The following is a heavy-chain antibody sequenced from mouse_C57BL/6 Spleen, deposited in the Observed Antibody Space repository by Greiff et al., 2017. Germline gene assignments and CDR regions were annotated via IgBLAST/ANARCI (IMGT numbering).Heavy chain of an antibody. D-gene: IGHD2-4*01. V-gene: IGHV2-9-1*01. CDR3: AKFDFPFAY. J-gene: IGHJ3*01. CDR1: GFSLTSYA. Sequence: VKLMESGPGLVAPSQSLSITCTVSGFSLTSYAISWVRQPPGKGLEWLGVKWTGGGTNYNSALKSRLSISKDNSKSQVFLKMNSLQTDDTARYYCAKFDFPFAYWGQGTLVTVSA. CDR2: KWTGGGT.